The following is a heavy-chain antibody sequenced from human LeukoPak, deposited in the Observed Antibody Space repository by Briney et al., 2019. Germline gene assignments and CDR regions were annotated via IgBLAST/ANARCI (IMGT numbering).Heavy chain of an antibody. D-gene: IGHD1-26*01. CDR2: ISAYNGNT. CDR1: GYTFTSYG. Sequence: ASVKVSCKASGYTFTSYGISWVRQAPGQGLEWMGWISAYNGNTNYAQKLQGRVTMTTDTPTSTAYMELRSLRSDDTAVYYCARGLCVGASRIDAFDIWGQGTMVTVSS. J-gene: IGHJ3*02. V-gene: IGHV1-18*01. CDR3: ARGLCVGASRIDAFDI.